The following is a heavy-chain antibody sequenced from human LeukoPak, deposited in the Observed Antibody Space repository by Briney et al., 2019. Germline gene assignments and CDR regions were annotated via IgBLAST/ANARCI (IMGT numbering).Heavy chain of an antibody. Sequence: GGSLRLSCSASGFSFSSYAMHWVRQAPGKGLEYVSSISSNGGSTYYADSVKGRFTISRDNSKNTLYLQMSSLRADDTAVYYCAKGTNIAAGIFDYWGQGTLVTVSS. CDR2: ISSNGGST. CDR1: GFSFSSYA. J-gene: IGHJ4*02. CDR3: AKGTNIAAGIFDY. V-gene: IGHV3-64D*09. D-gene: IGHD6-13*01.